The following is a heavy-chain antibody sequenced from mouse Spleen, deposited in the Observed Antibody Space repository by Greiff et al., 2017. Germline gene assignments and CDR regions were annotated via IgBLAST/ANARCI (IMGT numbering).Heavy chain of an antibody. D-gene: IGHD1-1*01. CDR1: GYSITSGYY. Sequence: DVQLQESGPGLVKPSQSLSLTCSVTGYSITSGYYWNWIRQFPGNKLEWMGYISYDGSNNYNPSLKNRISITRDTSKNQFFLKLNSVTTEDTATYYCAKNWAVVATYPYYYAMDYWGQGTSVTVSS. CDR2: ISYDGSN. CDR3: AKNWAVVATYPYYYAMDY. J-gene: IGHJ4*01. V-gene: IGHV3-6*01.